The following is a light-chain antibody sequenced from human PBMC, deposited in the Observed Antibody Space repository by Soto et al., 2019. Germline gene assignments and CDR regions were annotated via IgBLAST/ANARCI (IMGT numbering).Light chain of an antibody. CDR1: QSVSSK. J-gene: IGKJ1*01. V-gene: IGKV3-15*01. CDR3: QQYNSWPRT. CDR2: GAS. Sequence: EIVMTQSPSTLSVSLGDRATLSCRASQSVSSKLAWYQQKPGQAPRFLIYGASTRATGIPARFSGSGSGTEFTLTISSLQPEDFAIYYCQQYNSWPRTFGQGTKVDIK.